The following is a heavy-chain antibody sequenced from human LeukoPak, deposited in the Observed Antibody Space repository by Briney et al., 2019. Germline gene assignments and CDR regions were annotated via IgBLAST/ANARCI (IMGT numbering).Heavy chain of an antibody. J-gene: IGHJ1*01. CDR3: ARSGLGYCSGGSCYLRH. Sequence: SETLSLTCIVSGGSFSSSNYYWGWIRQPPGKGLEWIGTIYYSGSTYYNPSLKSRVTISVDTSKNQFSLKLSSVTAADTAVYYCARSGLGYCSGGSCYLRHWGQGTLVTVSS. D-gene: IGHD2-15*01. V-gene: IGHV4-39*01. CDR1: GGSFSSSNYY. CDR2: IYYSGST.